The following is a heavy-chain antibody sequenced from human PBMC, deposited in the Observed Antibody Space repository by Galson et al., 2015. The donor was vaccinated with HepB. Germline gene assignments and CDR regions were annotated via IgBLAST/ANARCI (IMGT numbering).Heavy chain of an antibody. CDR2: FDPEDGET. CDR1: GYTLTELS. Sequence: SVKVSCKVSGYTLTELSMHWVRQAPGKGLEWMGGFDPEDGETIYAQKLQGRVTMTEDTSTDTAHMELSSLRSEDTAVYYCATEASLRYDYIWGSYRSDYFDYWGQGTLVTVSS. J-gene: IGHJ4*02. D-gene: IGHD3-16*02. CDR3: ATEASLRYDYIWGSYRSDYFDY. V-gene: IGHV1-24*01.